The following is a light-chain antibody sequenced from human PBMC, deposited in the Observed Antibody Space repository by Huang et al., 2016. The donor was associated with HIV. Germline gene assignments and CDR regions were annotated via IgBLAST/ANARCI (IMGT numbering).Light chain of an antibody. Sequence: DIQMTQSPPSLSASIGDRVTITCRTSQTITTYLNWYRHKPGEAPDLLIHGASTVQNGVPSRFSGGGSGTVFTLTINNLQPEDFGSYYCQQSYGTPFTFGRGTKVDIK. CDR3: QQSYGTPFT. CDR1: QTITTY. V-gene: IGKV1-39*01. CDR2: GAS. J-gene: IGKJ2*01.